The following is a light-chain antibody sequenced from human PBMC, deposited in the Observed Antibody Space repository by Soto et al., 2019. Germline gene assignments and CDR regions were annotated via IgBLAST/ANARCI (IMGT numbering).Light chain of an antibody. CDR3: HQRSNWPLT. V-gene: IGKV3-11*01. Sequence: EIVLTQSPATLTLSPGERATLSCRASQSVNNYLAWYQQKPGQAPRLLIYDASSRATDIPARFSGSGSGTDFTLTISSLEPEDFATYYCHQRSNWPLTFGGGTKVEIK. CDR1: QSVNNY. J-gene: IGKJ4*01. CDR2: DAS.